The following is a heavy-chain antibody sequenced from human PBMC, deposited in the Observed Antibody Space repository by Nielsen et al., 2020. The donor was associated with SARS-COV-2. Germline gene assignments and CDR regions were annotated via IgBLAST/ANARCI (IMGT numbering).Heavy chain of an antibody. CDR1: GGSFSGYY. J-gene: IGHJ4*02. CDR3: AISAVGFGEFDY. V-gene: IGHV4-34*01. CDR2: IYYSGST. Sequence: SETLSLTCAVYGGSFSGYYWSWIRQPPGKGLEWIGSIYYSGSTYYNPSLKSRVTISVDTSKNQFSLKLSSVTAADTAVYYCAISAVGFGEFDYWGQGTLVTVSS. D-gene: IGHD3-10*01.